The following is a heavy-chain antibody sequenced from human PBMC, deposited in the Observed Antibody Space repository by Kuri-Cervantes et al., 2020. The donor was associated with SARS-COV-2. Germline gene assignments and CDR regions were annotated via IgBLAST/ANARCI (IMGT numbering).Heavy chain of an antibody. CDR1: GLIFSSYG. CDR2: ISYDVSNK. D-gene: IGHD2-21*01. V-gene: IGHV3-30*18. CDR3: AKLSSHSGFYYYYGMDV. J-gene: IGHJ6*02. Sequence: GESLKISCAASGLIFSSYGLHWVRQAPGKGLEWVAVISYDVSNKYYAASVKDRFTISRDHSKNTLYLQMNSLRTEDSAVFYCAKLSSHSGFYYYYGMDVWGQGTTVTVSS.